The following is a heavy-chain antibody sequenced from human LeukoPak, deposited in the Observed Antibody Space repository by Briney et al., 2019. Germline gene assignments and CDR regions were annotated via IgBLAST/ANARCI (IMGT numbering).Heavy chain of an antibody. J-gene: IGHJ4*02. D-gene: IGHD1-1*01. V-gene: IGHV3-23*01. CDR2: ISGSGGST. Sequence: GGSLRLSCAASGFTFSSYAMSWVRQAPGKGLEWVSAISGSGGSTYYADSVKGRFTISRDNSKNTLYLQMNSLRAEDTAVYYCARGRREIMVHFDYWGQGTLVTVSS. CDR3: ARGRREIMVHFDY. CDR1: GFTFSSYA.